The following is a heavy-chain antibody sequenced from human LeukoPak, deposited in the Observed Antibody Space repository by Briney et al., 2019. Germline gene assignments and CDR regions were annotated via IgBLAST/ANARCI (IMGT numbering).Heavy chain of an antibody. Sequence: SETLSLTCAVCGRSFGGYRWTWIRQPPGKGLEWIGEIHRSGSTNYNPSLQSRVTISLDTSKNQFSLNLRSVAAADTAVYYCARGTVLRYFDWFSWGQGTLVTVSS. V-gene: IGHV4-34*01. CDR3: ARGTVLRYFDWFS. CDR2: IHRSGST. J-gene: IGHJ4*02. CDR1: GRSFGGYR. D-gene: IGHD3-9*01.